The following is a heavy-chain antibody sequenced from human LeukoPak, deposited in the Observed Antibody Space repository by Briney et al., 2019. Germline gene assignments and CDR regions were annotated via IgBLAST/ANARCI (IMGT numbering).Heavy chain of an antibody. J-gene: IGHJ4*02. CDR3: AKVRWGSDNALDS. Sequence: GGSLRLSCAASGFTFSSYGMHWVRQAPGKGLEWVAFIRYDGSNKYYADSVKGRFTISRDNSKNTLYLQMNSLRAEDTAVYYCAKVRWGSDNALDSWGQGTLVTGSP. D-gene: IGHD3-16*01. CDR1: GFTFSSYG. CDR2: IRYDGSNK. V-gene: IGHV3-30*02.